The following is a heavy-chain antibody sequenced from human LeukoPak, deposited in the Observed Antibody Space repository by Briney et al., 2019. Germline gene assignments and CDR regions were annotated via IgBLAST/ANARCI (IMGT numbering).Heavy chain of an antibody. J-gene: IGHJ5*02. Sequence: SQTLSLTCTVSGGSLSSGRYYWSWVRQSAGTGLEWIGRIYTSGSTNYNPSLKSRVTISVDTSKNQFSLKLSSVTAADTAVYYCARDHYDSSGYYYWFDPWGQGTLVTVSS. CDR3: ARDHYDSSGYYYWFDP. CDR2: IYTSGST. V-gene: IGHV4-61*02. CDR1: GGSLSSGRYY. D-gene: IGHD3-22*01.